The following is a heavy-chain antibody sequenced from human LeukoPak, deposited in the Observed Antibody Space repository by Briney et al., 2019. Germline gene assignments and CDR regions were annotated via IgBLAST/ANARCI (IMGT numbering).Heavy chain of an antibody. CDR2: ISWNSGSI. D-gene: IGHD3/OR15-3a*01. CDR3: ARGEYYDFPPY. V-gene: IGHV3-9*01. CDR1: GFTFDDYA. Sequence: GGSLRLSCAASGFTFDDYAMHWVRQAPGKGLEWVSGISWNSGSIGYADSVKGRFTISRDNSKNTLYLQMNSLRAEDTAVYYCARGEYYDFPPYWGQGTLVTVSS. J-gene: IGHJ4*02.